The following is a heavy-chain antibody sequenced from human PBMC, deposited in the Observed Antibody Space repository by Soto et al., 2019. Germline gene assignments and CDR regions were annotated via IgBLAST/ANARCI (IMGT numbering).Heavy chain of an antibody. CDR3: ARARVAAPRPRLDP. Sequence: GASVKVSCKASGYTFTGYYIHWVRQAPGQGLEWMGWMNPNNGDSKYAQKFQGRVSMTRDMSITTAYLTLTSPRSDDTAIFYCARARVAAPRPRLDPCGQGTLLTV. CDR2: MNPNNGDS. J-gene: IGHJ5*02. D-gene: IGHD2-15*01. V-gene: IGHV1-2*02. CDR1: GYTFTGYY.